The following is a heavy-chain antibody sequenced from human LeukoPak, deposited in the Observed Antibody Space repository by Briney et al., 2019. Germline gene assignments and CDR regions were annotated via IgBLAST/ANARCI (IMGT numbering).Heavy chain of an antibody. CDR2: INHSGST. Sequence: PSETLSLTCAVYGGSFSGYYWSWIRQPPGKGLEWIGEINHSGSTNYNPSLKSRVTISVDTSKNQFSLKLSSVTAADTAVYYCARGPTIFGVVITLDYWGQGTLVTVSS. V-gene: IGHV4-34*01. J-gene: IGHJ4*02. CDR3: ARGPTIFGVVITLDY. CDR1: GGSFSGYY. D-gene: IGHD3-3*01.